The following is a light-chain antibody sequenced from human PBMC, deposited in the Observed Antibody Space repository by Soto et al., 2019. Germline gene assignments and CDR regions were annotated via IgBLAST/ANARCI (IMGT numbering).Light chain of an antibody. J-gene: IGLJ2*01. CDR2: EGG. CDR1: SSDVGNYNL. V-gene: IGLV2-23*01. Sequence: QSALTQPASGSGSPGQSITISFTGTSSDVGNYNLVSWYHQYPGKAPKLMIYEGGKRPSGVSNRFSGSKSGNTASLTISGLQAEDEADYYCCSFALRSTLIFGGGTKLTVL. CDR3: CSFALRSTLI.